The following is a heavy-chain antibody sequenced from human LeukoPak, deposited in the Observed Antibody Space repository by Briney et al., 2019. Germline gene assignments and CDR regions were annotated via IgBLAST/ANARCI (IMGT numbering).Heavy chain of an antibody. CDR3: AKRGSKGLYYFDY. D-gene: IGHD2-2*01. V-gene: IGHV3-23*01. CDR1: GFSFSSYA. CDR2: ISGSFGNT. Sequence: PGGSLRLSCEASGFSFSSYALSWVRQAPGKGLEWVSSISGSFGNTYYADSVKGRFTISRDNSKNTLFLQMNSLRAEDTAVYYCAKRGSKGLYYFDYWGQGTLVTVSS. J-gene: IGHJ4*02.